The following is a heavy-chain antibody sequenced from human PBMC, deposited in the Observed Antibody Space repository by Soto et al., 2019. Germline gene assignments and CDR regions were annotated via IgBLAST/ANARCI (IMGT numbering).Heavy chain of an antibody. CDR1: GFTFSSYS. J-gene: IGHJ6*02. CDR2: ISSSSTI. D-gene: IGHD3-10*01. Sequence: EVQLVESGGGLVQPGGSLRLSCAASGFTFSSYSMNWVRQAPGKGLEWVSYISSSSTIYYADSVKGRFTISRDNAKNSLYLQMNSLRDEDTAVYYCAREFYYGSGSMDVWGQGTTVTVSS. V-gene: IGHV3-48*02. CDR3: AREFYYGSGSMDV.